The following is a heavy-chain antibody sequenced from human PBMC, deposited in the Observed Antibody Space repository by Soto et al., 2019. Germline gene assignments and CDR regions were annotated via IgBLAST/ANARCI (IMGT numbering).Heavy chain of an antibody. CDR2: IYPGDSDT. Sequence: AGESLKISCKGSGYSFTSYWIGWVRQMPGKGLEWMGIIYPGDSDTRYGPSFQGQVTISADKSISTAYLQWSSLKASDTAMYYCARHGLGYCSGGSCYSYYYYGMDVWGQGTTVTVSS. CDR1: GYSFTSYW. J-gene: IGHJ6*02. D-gene: IGHD2-15*01. CDR3: ARHGLGYCSGGSCYSYYYYGMDV. V-gene: IGHV5-51*01.